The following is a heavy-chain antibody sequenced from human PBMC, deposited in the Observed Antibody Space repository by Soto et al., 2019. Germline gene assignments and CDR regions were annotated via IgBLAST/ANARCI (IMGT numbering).Heavy chain of an antibody. V-gene: IGHV4-34*01. CDR1: GGSFSGYY. J-gene: IGHJ5*02. D-gene: IGHD2-15*01. CDR3: ARGLAKDIVVVVAPYNWFDP. Sequence: SETLSLTCAVYGGSFSGYYWSWIRQPPGKGLEWIGEINHSGSTNYNPSLKSRVTISVDTSKNQFSLKLSSVTAADTAVYYCARGLAKDIVVVVAPYNWFDPWGQGTLVTVSS. CDR2: INHSGST.